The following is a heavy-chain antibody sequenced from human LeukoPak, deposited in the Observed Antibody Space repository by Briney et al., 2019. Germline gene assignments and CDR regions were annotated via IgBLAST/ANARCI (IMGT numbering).Heavy chain of an antibody. CDR1: GGTFSSYA. CDR2: IIPIFGTA. CDR3: AVIAVAGPTDY. V-gene: IGHV1-69*06. Sequence: SVKVSCKASGGTFSSYAISWVRQAPGQGLEWMGGIIPIFGTANYAQKFQGRVTITADKSTSTAYMELSSLRSEDTAVYYCAVIAVAGPTDYWGQGTLVTVSS. J-gene: IGHJ4*02. D-gene: IGHD6-19*01.